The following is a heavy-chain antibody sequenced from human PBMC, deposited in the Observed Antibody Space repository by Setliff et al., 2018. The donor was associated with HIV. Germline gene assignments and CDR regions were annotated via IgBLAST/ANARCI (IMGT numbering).Heavy chain of an antibody. CDR2: MNPNSGDT. J-gene: IGHJ4*02. V-gene: IGHV1-8*02. CDR1: GYTFTSCD. D-gene: IGHD1-26*01. CDR3: ARAIAWGGSYWNFDY. Sequence: ASVKVSCKASGYTFTSCDIHWVRQATGQGLEWMGWMNPNSGDTGYAQKFQGRVSMTRNTSTGTAYMELSSLRSEDTAVYYCARAIAWGGSYWNFDYWGQGTLVTVSS.